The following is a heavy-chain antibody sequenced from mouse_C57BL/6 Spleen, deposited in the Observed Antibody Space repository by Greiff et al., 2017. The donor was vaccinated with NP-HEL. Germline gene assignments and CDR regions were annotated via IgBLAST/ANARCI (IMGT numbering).Heavy chain of an antibody. Sequence: EVQVEESGGGLVKPGGSLKLSCAASGFTFSSYTMSWVRQTPEQRLEWVGTIGGGGGNTYYPDSVKGRFTISRDNAKNTLYLQMSRLRAEDTAMYYWAREVLTGRRYDDWGQGTTLTAAS. CDR2: IGGGGGNT. CDR3: AREVLTGRRYDD. D-gene: IGHD4-1*01. V-gene: IGHV5-9*04. CDR1: GFTFSSYT. J-gene: IGHJ2*01.